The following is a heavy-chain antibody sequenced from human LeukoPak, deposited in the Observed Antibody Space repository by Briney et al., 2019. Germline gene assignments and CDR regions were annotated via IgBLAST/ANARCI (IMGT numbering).Heavy chain of an antibody. CDR1: GGSISSYY. CDR2: IYYSGST. Sequence: SKTLSLTCTVSGGSISSYYWSWIRQPPGKGLEWIGYIYYSGSTNYTPSLKSRITISVDTSKNQFSLKLSSVTAADTAVYYCARGGYSSSWYENHDAFDIWGQGTMVTVSS. J-gene: IGHJ3*02. CDR3: ARGGYSSSWYENHDAFDI. V-gene: IGHV4-59*12. D-gene: IGHD6-13*01.